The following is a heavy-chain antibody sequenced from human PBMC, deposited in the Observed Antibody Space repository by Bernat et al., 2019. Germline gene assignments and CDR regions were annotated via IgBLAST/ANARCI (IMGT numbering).Heavy chain of an antibody. CDR1: GFTFSSYG. J-gene: IGHJ5*02. Sequence: QVQLVESGGGVVQPGRSLRLSCAASGFTFSSYGMHWVRQAPGKGLEWVAVIWYDGSNKYYADSVKGRFTISRDNSKNTLYLQMNSLRAEDTAVYYCARADTAALNRGWFDPRGQGTLVTVSS. D-gene: IGHD6-6*01. CDR2: IWYDGSNK. V-gene: IGHV3-33*01. CDR3: ARADTAALNRGWFDP.